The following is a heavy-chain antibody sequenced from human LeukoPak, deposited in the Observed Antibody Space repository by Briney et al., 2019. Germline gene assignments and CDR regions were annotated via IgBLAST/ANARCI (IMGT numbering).Heavy chain of an antibody. D-gene: IGHD1-26*01. Sequence: ASVKVSCKASGYTFTSYGISWVRQAPGQGLGWMGWISAYNGNTNYAQKLQGRVTMTTDTSTSTAYMELRSLRSDDTAVYYCARWRAVLGALYYYYGMDVWGQGTTVTVSS. CDR3: ARWRAVLGALYYYYGMDV. V-gene: IGHV1-18*01. J-gene: IGHJ6*02. CDR1: GYTFTSYG. CDR2: ISAYNGNT.